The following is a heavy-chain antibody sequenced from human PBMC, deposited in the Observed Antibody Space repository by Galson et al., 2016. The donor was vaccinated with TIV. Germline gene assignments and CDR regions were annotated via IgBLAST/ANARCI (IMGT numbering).Heavy chain of an antibody. D-gene: IGHD5-18*01. CDR2: INPSGGST. Sequence: SVKVSCKASGYTVTSYYMHWVRQAPGQGLEWMGIINPSGGSTSYAQKFQGRVTMTRDTSTSTVYMELSSLRSEDTAVYYCAGWIQPGLGMDVWGQGTTVTVSS. CDR1: GYTVTSYY. CDR3: AGWIQPGLGMDV. J-gene: IGHJ6*02. V-gene: IGHV1-46*03.